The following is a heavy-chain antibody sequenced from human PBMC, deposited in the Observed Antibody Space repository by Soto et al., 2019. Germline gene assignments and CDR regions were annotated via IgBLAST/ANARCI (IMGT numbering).Heavy chain of an antibody. CDR2: LSAYNGDT. D-gene: IGHD1-26*01. CDR3: ASWSAIVGGAEALDV. V-gene: IGHV1-18*01. CDR1: GYTFINYG. J-gene: IGHJ3*01. Sequence: QVQLVQSGAEVKKPGASVRVSCKTSGYTFINYGITWVRQAPGQGLEWMGWLSAYNGDTSSSEKLQDRFTMTTDTSTNTMYMDLRSRASDATAVDYCASWSAIVGGAEALDVCGQGSMVIFYS.